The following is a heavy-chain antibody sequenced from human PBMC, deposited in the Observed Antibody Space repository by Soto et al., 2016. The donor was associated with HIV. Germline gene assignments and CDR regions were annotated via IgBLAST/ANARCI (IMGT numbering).Heavy chain of an antibody. D-gene: IGHD6-13*01. J-gene: IGHJ4*02. Sequence: QVQLVQSGAEVKKPGASVKVSCKVSGYSLSDLSMHWVRQAPGKGLEWMGGFDPEDGETIYAQKFQGRVTMTEDTSTDTAYMELSSLRSEDTAIYYCATDSGQHLKSLDYWGQGTLLTVSS. CDR1: GYSLSDLS. CDR2: FDPEDGET. CDR3: ATDSGQHLKSLDY. V-gene: IGHV1-24*01.